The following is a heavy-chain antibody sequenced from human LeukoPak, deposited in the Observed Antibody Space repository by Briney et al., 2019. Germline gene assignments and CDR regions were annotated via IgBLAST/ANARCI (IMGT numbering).Heavy chain of an antibody. J-gene: IGHJ4*02. Sequence: GGSLRLSCAASGFTFNNYWMSWVRQAPGKGLEWVANINQDGSETYYVDSVKGRFTISRHNAKNSLSLQMNSLRSEDTAVYYCATELSHSSGWGVSLNYWGQGTLVTVSS. CDR3: ATELSHSSGWGVSLNY. CDR1: GFTFNNYW. D-gene: IGHD6-19*01. CDR2: INQDGSET. V-gene: IGHV3-7*03.